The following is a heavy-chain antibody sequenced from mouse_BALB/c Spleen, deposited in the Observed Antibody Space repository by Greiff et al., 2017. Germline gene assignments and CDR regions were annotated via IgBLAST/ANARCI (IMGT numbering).Heavy chain of an antibody. CDR2: IWAGGST. V-gene: IGHV2-9*02. Sequence: VQLVESGPGLVAPSQSLSITCTVSGFSLTSYGVHWVRQPPGKGLEWLGVIWAGGSTNYNSALMSRLSISKDNSKSQVFLKMNSLQTDDTAMYYCARAHVLVRSYAMDYWGQGTSVTVSS. D-gene: IGHD2-10*02. CDR3: ARAHVLVRSYAMDY. CDR1: GFSLTSYG. J-gene: IGHJ4*01.